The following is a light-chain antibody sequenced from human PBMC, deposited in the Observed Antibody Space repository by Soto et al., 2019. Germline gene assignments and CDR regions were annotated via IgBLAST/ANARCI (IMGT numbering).Light chain of an antibody. CDR1: QSVNSR. J-gene: IGKJ1*01. V-gene: IGKV3-15*01. CDR2: DAS. Sequence: EIVLTQSPATLSLSPGERATLSCRASQSVNSRLAWYQQKPGQTPRLLIYDASTRATGIPTRFSGSGSGTDFTLTISSLQSGDFAVYSCLQYHNLWAFGQGTKVDIK. CDR3: LQYHNLWA.